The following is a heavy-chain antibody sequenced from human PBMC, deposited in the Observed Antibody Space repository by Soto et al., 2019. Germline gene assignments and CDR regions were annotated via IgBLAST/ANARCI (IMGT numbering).Heavy chain of an antibody. CDR3: ARGGYSYRPPDAFDI. CDR2: ISSSSSYI. D-gene: IGHD5-18*01. CDR1: GFTFSSYS. V-gene: IGHV3-21*01. J-gene: IGHJ3*02. Sequence: GGSLRLSCAASGFTFSSYSMNWVRQAPGKGLEWVSSISSSSSYIYYADSVKGRFTISRDNAKNSLYLQMNSLRAEDTAVYYRARGGYSYRPPDAFDIWGQGTMVTVSS.